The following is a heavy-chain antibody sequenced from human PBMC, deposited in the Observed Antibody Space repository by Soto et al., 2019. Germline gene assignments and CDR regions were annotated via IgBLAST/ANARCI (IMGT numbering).Heavy chain of an antibody. D-gene: IGHD6-13*01. Sequence: PSETLSLTCTVSGGSISSSSYYWGWIRQPPGKGLEWIGRIYYSGSTYYNPSLKSRVTISVDTSTNHFSLKLSSVTAADTAVYYCARQDGSSVNEIPGFDARGEGSLVTVS. V-gene: IGHV4-39*01. CDR3: ARQDGSSVNEIPGFDA. CDR1: GGSISSSSYY. J-gene: IGHJ5*02. CDR2: IYYSGST.